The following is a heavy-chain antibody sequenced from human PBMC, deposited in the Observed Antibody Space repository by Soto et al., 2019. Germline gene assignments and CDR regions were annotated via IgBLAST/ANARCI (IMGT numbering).Heavy chain of an antibody. CDR1: GFTVSSNY. CDR2: IYSGGST. Sequence: EVQLVESGGGLIQPGGSLRLSCAASGFTVSSNYMSWVRQAPGKGLGWVSVIYSGGSTYYADSVKGRVTISRDYSKNTLYLQMNSLRAEDTAMYYCARGPMPQAFDIWGQGTMVTVSS. J-gene: IGHJ3*02. V-gene: IGHV3-53*01. CDR3: ARGPMPQAFDI. D-gene: IGHD2-2*01.